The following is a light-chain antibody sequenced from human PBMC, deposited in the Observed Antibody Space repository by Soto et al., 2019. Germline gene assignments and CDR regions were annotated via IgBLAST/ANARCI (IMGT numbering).Light chain of an antibody. CDR1: QSIRSY. Sequence: DFQMTQSPSSLSASVGDRVTITCRASQSIRSYLNWYQQKPGKAPKVLIYAASSLQSGVPSRFSGSGSGTDFTLTISSLQPEDFATYYCQESYSIQYSFGQGTKLEIK. CDR2: AAS. CDR3: QESYSIQYS. J-gene: IGKJ2*03. V-gene: IGKV1-39*01.